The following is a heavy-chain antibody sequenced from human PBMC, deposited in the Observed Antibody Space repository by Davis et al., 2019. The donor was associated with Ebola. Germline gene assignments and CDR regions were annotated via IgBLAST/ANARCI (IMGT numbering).Heavy chain of an antibody. CDR2: ISSSSSYI. D-gene: IGHD3-3*01. CDR1: GFTFSSYS. V-gene: IGHV3-21*01. CDR3: ARDNPIFGVVTPYYYYGMDV. Sequence: PGGSLRLSCAASGFTFSSYSMNWVRQAPGKGLEWVSSISSSSSYIYYADSVKGRFTISRDNAKNSLYLQMNSLRAEDTAVYYCARDNPIFGVVTPYYYYGMDVWGQGTTVTVSS. J-gene: IGHJ6*02.